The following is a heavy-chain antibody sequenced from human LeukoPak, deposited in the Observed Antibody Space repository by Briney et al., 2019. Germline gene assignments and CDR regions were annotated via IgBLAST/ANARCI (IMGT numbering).Heavy chain of an antibody. J-gene: IGHJ4*02. Sequence: ASVKVSSKASGYTFTSYDFNWVRQATGQRPEWMGWMSPNSGDTGYAQKFQDRVTMTRNTSISTAYMELSSLRSDDTAVYYCARGPPNWGYDYWGPGTLVTVSS. CDR3: ARGPPNWGYDY. CDR2: MSPNSGDT. CDR1: GYTFTSYD. V-gene: IGHV1-8*01. D-gene: IGHD7-27*01.